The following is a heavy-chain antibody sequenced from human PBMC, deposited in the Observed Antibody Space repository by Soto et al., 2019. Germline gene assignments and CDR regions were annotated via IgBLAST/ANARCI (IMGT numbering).Heavy chain of an antibody. CDR1: GDSVSSNSAA. CDR3: ARGDVIDI. J-gene: IGHJ3*02. CDR2: TYYRYKWKT. Sequence: SQTLSLTCAISGDSVSSNSAAWNWVRQSPSRGLEWLGRTYYRYKWKTDYAVSVRGRITINPDTSKNQFSLQLNSVTPGDTAVYYCARGDVIDIWGRGTMVTVSS. V-gene: IGHV6-1*01.